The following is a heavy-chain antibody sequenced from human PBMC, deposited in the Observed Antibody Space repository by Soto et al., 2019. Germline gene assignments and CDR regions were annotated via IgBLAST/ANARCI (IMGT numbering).Heavy chain of an antibody. CDR2: INHSGST. Sequence: SETLSLTCTVSGDSISSYYWTWIRQPPGKGLEWIGYINHSGSTNYNPSLKSRVTISVDTSKNQFSLKLSSVTAADTAVYYCARGRYSHGFDYWGQGTLVTVSS. J-gene: IGHJ4*02. CDR1: GDSISSYY. CDR3: ARGRYSHGFDY. D-gene: IGHD5-18*01. V-gene: IGHV4-34*01.